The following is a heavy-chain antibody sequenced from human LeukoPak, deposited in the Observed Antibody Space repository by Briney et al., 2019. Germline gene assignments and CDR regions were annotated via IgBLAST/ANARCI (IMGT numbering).Heavy chain of an antibody. J-gene: IGHJ4*02. CDR1: GFTFSSYS. CDR2: ISSSSSTI. CDR3: ARVRTHYYDSSGYYDY. V-gene: IGHV3-48*04. D-gene: IGHD3-22*01. Sequence: PGGSLRLSCAASGFTFSSYSMNWVRQAPGKGREWVSYISSSSSTIYYADSVKGRFTISRDNAKNSLYLQMNSLRAEDTAVYYCARVRTHYYDSSGYYDYWGQGTLVTVSS.